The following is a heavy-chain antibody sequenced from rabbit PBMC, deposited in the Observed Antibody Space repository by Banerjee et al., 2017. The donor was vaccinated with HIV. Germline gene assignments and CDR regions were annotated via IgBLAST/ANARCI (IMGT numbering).Heavy chain of an antibody. CDR1: GFSFSGNYY. J-gene: IGHJ4*01. D-gene: IGHD8-1*01. CDR3: ARDAGTTYYSGYFNL. Sequence: QSLEESGGGLVKPGASLTLTCTVSGFSFSGNYYMCWVRQAPGKGLEWIACIYAGSSGSTYYASWAKGRFTISKTSSTTVTLQMTSLTAADTATYFCARDAGTTYYSGYFNLWGPGTLVTVS. CDR2: IYAGSSGST. V-gene: IGHV1S40*01.